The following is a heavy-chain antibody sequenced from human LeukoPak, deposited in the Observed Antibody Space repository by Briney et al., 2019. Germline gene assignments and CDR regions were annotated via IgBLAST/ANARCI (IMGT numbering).Heavy chain of an antibody. D-gene: IGHD2-2*01. J-gene: IGHJ4*02. CDR3: ARDSGGVIVVVPAAFDY. Sequence: GGSLRLSCAASGFTFSSYWMSWVRQAPGKGLEWVANIKQDGSEKYYVDSVKGRFTISRDNAKDSLYLQMNSLRAEDTAVYYCARDSGGVIVVVPAAFDYWGQGTLVTVSS. CDR1: GFTFSSYW. V-gene: IGHV3-7*01. CDR2: IKQDGSEK.